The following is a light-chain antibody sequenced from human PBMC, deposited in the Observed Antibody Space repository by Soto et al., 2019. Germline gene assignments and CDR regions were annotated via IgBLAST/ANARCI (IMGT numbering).Light chain of an antibody. Sequence: QSALTQPASVSVAPGQSITISCTAAGSDVGTYNLVSWYQQHPGKDPKLVIYEVTKRPSGASNRFSGSKSGNTASLTISALQAEDEADYYCCSYKRSDTVVFGGGTQLTVL. CDR1: GSDVGTYNL. CDR3: CSYKRSDTVV. V-gene: IGLV2-23*02. CDR2: EVT. J-gene: IGLJ2*01.